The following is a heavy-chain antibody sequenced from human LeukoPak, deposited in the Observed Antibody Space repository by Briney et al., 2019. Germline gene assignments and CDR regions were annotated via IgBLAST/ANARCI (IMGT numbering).Heavy chain of an antibody. Sequence: ASVKVSCKPSGYTFTDYYMHWVRQAPGQGLEWMGGFDPEHGETIYAQKFQGRVTMTEDTSTDTAYMELSTLRSEDTAVYYCATLPTLYSSSWYYFDYWGQGTLVTVSS. D-gene: IGHD6-13*01. V-gene: IGHV1-24*01. CDR1: GYTFTDYY. CDR2: FDPEHGET. CDR3: ATLPTLYSSSWYYFDY. J-gene: IGHJ4*02.